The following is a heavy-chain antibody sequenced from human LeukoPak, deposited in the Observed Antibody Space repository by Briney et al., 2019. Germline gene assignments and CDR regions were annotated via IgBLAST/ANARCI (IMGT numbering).Heavy chain of an antibody. CDR3: ATHKYLDTAMASYYFDY. CDR1: GYTLTELS. V-gene: IGHV1-24*01. D-gene: IGHD5-18*01. CDR2: FDPEDGET. Sequence: ASVKVYCKFSGYTLTELSMHWVRQAPGKGLEWMGGFDPEDGETIYAQKFQGRVTMTEDTSTDTAYMELSSLRSEDTAVYYCATHKYLDTAMASYYFDYWGQGTLVTVSS. J-gene: IGHJ4*02.